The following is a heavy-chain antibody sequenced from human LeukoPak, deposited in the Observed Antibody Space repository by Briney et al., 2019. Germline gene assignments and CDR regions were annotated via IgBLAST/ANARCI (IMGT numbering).Heavy chain of an antibody. CDR2: IYTSGNT. D-gene: IGHD3-3*01. Sequence: SETPSLTCSVSGGSISYYYWNWIRQPPGKGLEWIGYIYTSGNTDYNPSLKSRVSMSLDTSKSQLSLNLSSVTAADTAVYFCSRRGTIFGPESLWGRGTLVTVSS. V-gene: IGHV4-4*09. CDR1: GGSISYYY. J-gene: IGHJ2*01. CDR3: SRRGTIFGPESL.